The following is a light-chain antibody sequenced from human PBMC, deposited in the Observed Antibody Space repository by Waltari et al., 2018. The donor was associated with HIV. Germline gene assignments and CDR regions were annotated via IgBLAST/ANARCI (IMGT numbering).Light chain of an antibody. V-gene: IGLV2-14*03. J-gene: IGLJ2*01. Sequence: QSALTQPASVPGSPGQAITIPCTGACTDIFNYNYVSWYQQHPAKAPKLIIYDVTSRPSGVSNRFSASKSGNTASLTISGLQADDEADYYCSSYTNNNTLIFGGGTKLTVL. CDR1: CTDIFNYNY. CDR3: SSYTNNNTLI. CDR2: DVT.